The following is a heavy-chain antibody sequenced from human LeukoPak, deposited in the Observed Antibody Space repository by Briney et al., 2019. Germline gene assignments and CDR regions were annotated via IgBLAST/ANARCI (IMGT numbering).Heavy chain of an antibody. D-gene: IGHD6-19*01. CDR3: ARAGSGSGWYFDY. Sequence: ASVKVSCKASGYDFTMVGITWVRQAPGQGREWMGWISPYNGNTRYVQKLQGRITMTTDTSTSTAYMELRSLRFDDTAVYYCARAGSGSGWYFDYWGQGTLVTVSS. V-gene: IGHV1-18*01. CDR1: GYDFTMVG. J-gene: IGHJ4*02. CDR2: ISPYNGNT.